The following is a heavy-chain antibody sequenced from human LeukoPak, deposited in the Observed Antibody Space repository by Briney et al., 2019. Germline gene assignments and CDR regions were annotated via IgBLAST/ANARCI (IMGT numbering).Heavy chain of an antibody. CDR1: GGSISSYY. CDR3: ARHETPKYYFDY. J-gene: IGHJ4*02. V-gene: IGHV4-59*08. CDR2: IYYSGST. Sequence: SETLSLTCTVSGGSISSYYWSWIRHPPGKGLEWIGYIYYSGSTNYNPSLKSRVTISVDTSKNQFSLKLSSVTAADTAVYYCARHETPKYYFDYWGQGTLVTVSS.